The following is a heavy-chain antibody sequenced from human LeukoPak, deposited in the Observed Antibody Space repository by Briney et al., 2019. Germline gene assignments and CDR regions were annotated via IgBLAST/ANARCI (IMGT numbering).Heavy chain of an antibody. J-gene: IGHJ4*02. CDR1: GFTFSTYA. D-gene: IGHD4-23*01. CDR2: TSSSSTTI. V-gene: IGHV3-48*02. Sequence: GGSVRLSCAASGFTFSTYAMNWVRQAPGKGLQWVSYTSSSSTTIYYADSVRGRFTISRDNAKNSLYLLMNTLRDEDTAVYYCARGPYYGGHLFDYWGKGTRVPVSS. CDR3: ARGPYYGGHLFDY.